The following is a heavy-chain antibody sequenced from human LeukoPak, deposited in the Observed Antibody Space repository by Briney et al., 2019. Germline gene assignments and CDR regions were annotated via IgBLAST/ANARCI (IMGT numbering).Heavy chain of an antibody. CDR1: GYTFTGYY. V-gene: IGHV1-2*02. D-gene: IGHD3-10*01. CDR3: ARDSGPYGLNAFDI. J-gene: IGHJ3*02. CDR2: INPNSGGT. Sequence: ASVKVSCKASGYTFTGYYMHWVRQAPGQGLEWMGWINPNSGGTNYAQNFQGRVTMTRDTSISTAYMELSRLRSDDTAVYYCARDSGPYGLNAFDIWGQGTMVTVSS.